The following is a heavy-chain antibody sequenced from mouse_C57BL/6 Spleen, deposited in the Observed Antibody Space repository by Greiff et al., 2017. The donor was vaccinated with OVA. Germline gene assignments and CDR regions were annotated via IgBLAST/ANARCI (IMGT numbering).Heavy chain of an antibody. CDR1: GYAFTNYL. V-gene: IGHV1-54*01. Sequence: VQLQQSGAELVRPGPSVKVSCKASGYAFTNYLIEWVKQRPGQGLEWIGVINPGSGGTNYNEKFKGKATLTADKSSSTAYMQLSSLTSEDSAVYFCAREEGYSIDYWGQGTTLTVSS. J-gene: IGHJ2*01. CDR3: AREEGYSIDY. D-gene: IGHD2-5*01. CDR2: INPGSGGT.